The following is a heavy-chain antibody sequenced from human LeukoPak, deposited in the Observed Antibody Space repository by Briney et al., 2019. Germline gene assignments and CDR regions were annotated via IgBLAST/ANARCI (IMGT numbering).Heavy chain of an antibody. Sequence: ASVKVSCKASGYTFTSYGISWVRQAPGQGLEWMGWISAYNGNTNYAQKLQGRVTMTTDTSTSTAYMELRSLRSDDTAVYYCARAPYYYDSSDYNWFDPWGQGTLVTVSS. D-gene: IGHD3-22*01. J-gene: IGHJ5*02. CDR1: GYTFTSYG. V-gene: IGHV1-18*01. CDR2: ISAYNGNT. CDR3: ARAPYYYDSSDYNWFDP.